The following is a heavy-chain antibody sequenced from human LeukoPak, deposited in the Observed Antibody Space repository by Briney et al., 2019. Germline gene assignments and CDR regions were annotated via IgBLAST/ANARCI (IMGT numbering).Heavy chain of an antibody. D-gene: IGHD3-10*01. CDR2: ISAYDGET. Sequence: ASVKASCKGSGYTFSTYGISWVRQAPGQGLEWMGWISAYDGETNYAQKLQDRVSMTTDTSTSTVYMELRSLRSDDTAIYYCARDYHPSGTSFEDCFDPWGQGTLVTVSS. CDR1: GYTFSTYG. J-gene: IGHJ5*02. V-gene: IGHV1-18*01. CDR3: ARDYHPSGTSFEDCFDP.